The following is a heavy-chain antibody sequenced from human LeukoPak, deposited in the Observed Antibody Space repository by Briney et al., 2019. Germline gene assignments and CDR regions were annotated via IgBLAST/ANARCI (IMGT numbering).Heavy chain of an antibody. D-gene: IGHD6-6*01. CDR3: ARDATVYSISARDADY. J-gene: IGHJ4*02. Sequence: GGSLRLSCAASGFTLSSYSMNWVRQAPGKGLEWVSYISSSSSTIYYADSVKGRFTISRDNAKNSLYLQMNSLRAEDTAVYYCARDATVYSISARDADYWGQGTLVTVSS. V-gene: IGHV3-48*01. CDR2: ISSSSSTI. CDR1: GFTLSSYS.